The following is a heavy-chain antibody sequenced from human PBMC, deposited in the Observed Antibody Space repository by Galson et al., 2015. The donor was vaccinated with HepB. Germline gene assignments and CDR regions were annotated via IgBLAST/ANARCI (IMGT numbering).Heavy chain of an antibody. D-gene: IGHD4-11*01. V-gene: IGHV4-59*01. J-gene: IGHJ4*02. CDR1: GGSISSYY. CDR2: IYYSGST. CDR3: ARARGNYIGQIDY. Sequence: SETLSLTCTVSGGSISSYYWSWIRQPPGKGLEWIGYIYYSGSTNYNPSLKSRVTISVDTSKNQFSLKLSSVTAADTAVYYCARARGNYIGQIDYWGQGTLVTVSS.